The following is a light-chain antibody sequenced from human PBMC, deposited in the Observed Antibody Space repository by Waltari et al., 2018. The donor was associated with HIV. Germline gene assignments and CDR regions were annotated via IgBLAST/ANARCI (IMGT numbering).Light chain of an antibody. CDR2: GAS. CDR1: QTISNDY. Sequence: ELVLTQSPGTLSLSPGESTTLSCRASQTISNDYLVWYHQKPGQAPRLLIYGASSRATGIPGRFSGSGSGTDFTLTISRLEPEDFAVYYCQQYHTTPFTVGQGTRLEIK. J-gene: IGKJ5*01. V-gene: IGKV3-20*01. CDR3: QQYHTTPFT.